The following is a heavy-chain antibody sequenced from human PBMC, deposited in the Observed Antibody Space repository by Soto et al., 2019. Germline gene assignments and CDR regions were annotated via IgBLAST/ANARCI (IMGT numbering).Heavy chain of an antibody. D-gene: IGHD6-19*01. CDR1: GGTFSSYA. CDR3: ARVTLHQPPGSSGWDGGWFDP. Sequence: QVQLVQSGAEVKKPGSSVKVSCKASGGTFSSYAISWVRQAPGQGLGWMGGIIPIFGTANYAQKFQGRVTITADETTSTANLELSSLRSEDTAVYYSARVTLHQPPGSSGWDGGWFDPWGQGTLVTFAA. J-gene: IGHJ5*02. V-gene: IGHV1-69*01. CDR2: IIPIFGTA.